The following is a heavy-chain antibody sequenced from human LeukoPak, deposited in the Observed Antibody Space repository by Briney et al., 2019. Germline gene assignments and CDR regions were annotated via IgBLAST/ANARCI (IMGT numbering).Heavy chain of an antibody. CDR1: GFTFSTSI. V-gene: IGHV3-30-3*01. CDR3: ATRGDILTGYYAGPFDY. D-gene: IGHD3-9*01. Sequence: GGSLRLSCVASGFTFSTSIMHWVRQAPGKGLEWVAVISHDETSKIYADSVKGRFTISRDNSKNTLDLQMNSLRAEDTAVYYCATRGDILTGYYAGPFDYWGQGTLVTVSS. J-gene: IGHJ4*02. CDR2: ISHDETSK.